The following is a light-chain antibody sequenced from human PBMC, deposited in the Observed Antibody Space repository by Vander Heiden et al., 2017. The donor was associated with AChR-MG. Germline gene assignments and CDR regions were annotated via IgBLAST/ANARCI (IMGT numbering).Light chain of an antibody. CDR3: AARDDSLNAGG. V-gene: IGLV1-44*01. CDR1: TSNIGSNA. J-gene: IGLJ1*01. Sequence: QSALTQPPSASGAPGQTVTISCSGSTSNIGSNAVNCYLHLSGTAPKVLIFSNNQRHSGVPDRFSASKSGTSASLAITGLQSEDEGDYYGAARDDSLNAGGLGTGTKV. CDR2: SNN.